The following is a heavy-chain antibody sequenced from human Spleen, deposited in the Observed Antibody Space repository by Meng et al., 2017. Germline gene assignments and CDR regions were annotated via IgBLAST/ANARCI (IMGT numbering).Heavy chain of an antibody. Sequence: GESLKISCAASGFTFSSYEMNWVRQAPGKGLEWVSFISSSDSTIYYADSVKGRFTISRDNAKNSLYLQMNSLRAEDTAVYYCARDRWEYTGIPNSLDIWGQGTMVTVSS. V-gene: IGHV3-48*03. D-gene: IGHD1-26*01. CDR3: ARDRWEYTGIPNSLDI. CDR1: GFTFSSYE. CDR2: ISSSDSTI. J-gene: IGHJ3*02.